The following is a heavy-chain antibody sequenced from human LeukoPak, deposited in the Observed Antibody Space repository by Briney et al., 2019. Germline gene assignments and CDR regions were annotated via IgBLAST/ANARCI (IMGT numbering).Heavy chain of an antibody. J-gene: IGHJ5*02. CDR3: ARDMRGDFYDTSGLNWFDP. CDR1: GAYISRYY. V-gene: IGHV4-59*01. CDR2: ISCGATT. D-gene: IGHD3-22*01. Sequence: SETLSLTCTVSGAYISRYYWSWIRQPPGKGLDWIGYISCGATTNYNPSLMSRVTITVDTSKNQFSLKLSSVTAADTAVYYCARDMRGDFYDTSGLNWFDPWGQGTLVTVSS.